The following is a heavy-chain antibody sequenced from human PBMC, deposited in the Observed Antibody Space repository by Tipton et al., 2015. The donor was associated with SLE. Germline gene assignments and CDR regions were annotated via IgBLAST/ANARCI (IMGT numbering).Heavy chain of an antibody. J-gene: IGHJ6*03. CDR2: MSPNSGNT. Sequence: QSGAEVKKPGASVKVSCKASGYTFTRYDINWVRQATGQGLEWMGWMSPNSGNTGYAQKFQGRVTITRNTSISTAYMELSSLRSEDTAVYYCARALNYYYYMDVWGKGTTVTVSS. CDR1: GYTFTRYD. V-gene: IGHV1-8*03. CDR3: ARALNYYYYMDV.